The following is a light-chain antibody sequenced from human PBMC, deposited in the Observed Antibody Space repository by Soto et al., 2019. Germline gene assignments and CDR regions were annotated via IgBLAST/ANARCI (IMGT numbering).Light chain of an antibody. CDR2: GAS. CDR1: QSVSSN. Sequence: EIVITQSPATRFVYQGERATLPCRASQSVSSNLAWYQQKPGQAPRLLIYGASTRATGIPARFSGSGSGTEFTLTISSLQSEEFAVYYCQNYDSWSPTWTFGQGSMVDIK. J-gene: IGKJ1*01. V-gene: IGKV3-15*01. CDR3: QNYDSWSPTWT.